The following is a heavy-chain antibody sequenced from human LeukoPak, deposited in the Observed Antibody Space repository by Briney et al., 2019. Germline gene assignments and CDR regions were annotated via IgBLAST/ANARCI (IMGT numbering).Heavy chain of an antibody. CDR1: GFTFGDYA. D-gene: IGHD1-26*01. V-gene: IGHV3-23*01. CDR3: ATSKYSGSY. J-gene: IGHJ4*02. Sequence: PGGSLRLSCTASGFTFGDYAMSWFRQAPGKGLEWVSAISGSGGRIYYGASVKGWFTISRDNSKNTLNLQMNSLRAEDTAVYYCATSKYSGSYWGQGTLVTVSS. CDR2: ISGSGGRI.